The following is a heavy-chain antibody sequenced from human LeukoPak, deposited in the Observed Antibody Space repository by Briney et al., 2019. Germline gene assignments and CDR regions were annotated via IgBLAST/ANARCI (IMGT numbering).Heavy chain of an antibody. Sequence: ASVKVSCKASGYTFTGYYMHWVRQAPGQGLEWMGWINPNSGGTNYAQKFQGRVTMTRDTSISTAYMELSRLRFDDTAVYYCARGLGLRPIAVAGTFGYWGQGTLVTVSS. D-gene: IGHD6-19*01. CDR3: ARGLGLRPIAVAGTFGY. CDR2: INPNSGGT. CDR1: GYTFTGYY. J-gene: IGHJ4*02. V-gene: IGHV1-2*02.